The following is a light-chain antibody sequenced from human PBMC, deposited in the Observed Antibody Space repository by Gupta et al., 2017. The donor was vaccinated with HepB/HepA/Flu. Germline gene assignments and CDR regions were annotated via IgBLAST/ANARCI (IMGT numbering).Light chain of an antibody. CDR2: AAS. CDR3: QQLNSYPLT. Sequence: DIQLTQSPSFLSASVGDRVTITCRATQGISSYLVWYQQKPGKAPKLLIYAASTLQSGVPSRFSGGGSGTEFTLTISILHPEDFATYYCQQLNSYPLTFGGGTKVEIK. CDR1: QGISSY. V-gene: IGKV1-9*01. J-gene: IGKJ4*01.